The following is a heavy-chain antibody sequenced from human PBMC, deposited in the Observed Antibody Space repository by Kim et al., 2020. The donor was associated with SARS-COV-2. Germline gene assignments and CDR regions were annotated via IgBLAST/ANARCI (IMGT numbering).Heavy chain of an antibody. Sequence: GGSLRLSCAASGFTVSSNYMSWVRQAPGKGLEWVSVIYSGGSTYYADSVKGRFTISRDNSKNTLYLQMNSLRAEDTAVYYCARDGALWFGELDIWGQGTMVTVSS. CDR1: GFTVSSNY. CDR3: ARDGALWFGELDI. J-gene: IGHJ3*02. CDR2: IYSGGST. V-gene: IGHV3-53*01. D-gene: IGHD3-10*01.